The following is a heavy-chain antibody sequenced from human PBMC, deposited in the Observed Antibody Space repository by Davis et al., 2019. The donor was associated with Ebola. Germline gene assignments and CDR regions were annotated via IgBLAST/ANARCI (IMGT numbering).Heavy chain of an antibody. CDR1: GDRVSGINGA. D-gene: IGHD5-12*01. CDR3: ARGWLRSKFDY. Sequence: HPQTLSLTSAISGDRVSGINGAWNLIRQSPSRGLECLGRTYYTSKWFNDYAVTIKSRIIINADTSKNQLSLQLNSVTPEDTAIYYCARGWLRSKFDYWGPGTLVSVSS. J-gene: IGHJ4*02. CDR2: TYYTSKWFN. V-gene: IGHV6-1*01.